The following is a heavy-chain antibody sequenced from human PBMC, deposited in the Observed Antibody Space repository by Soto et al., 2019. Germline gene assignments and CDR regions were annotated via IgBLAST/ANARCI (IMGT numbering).Heavy chain of an antibody. Sequence: PGGSLRLSCAPSRFMFGNYWTSWVRQAPGKGLEWVANIKQDGSETYYVDSVRGRFTISRDNAKNSLYLQMTSLRADDTAVYYCARDSPFDASSGYLEYWGQGT. CDR2: IKQDGSET. D-gene: IGHD3-22*01. CDR1: RFMFGNYW. CDR3: ARDSPFDASSGYLEY. V-gene: IGHV3-7*01. J-gene: IGHJ4*02.